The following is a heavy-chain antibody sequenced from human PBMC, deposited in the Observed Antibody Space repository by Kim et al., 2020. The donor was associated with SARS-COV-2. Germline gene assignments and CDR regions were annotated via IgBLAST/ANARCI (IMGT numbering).Heavy chain of an antibody. D-gene: IGHD7-27*01. CDR2: SGGST. Sequence: SGGSTYYADSGKGRFTISRDNSKNTLYLQMNSLRAEDTAVYYCARDLRDWGWGQGTLVTVSS. V-gene: IGHV3-66*01. CDR3: ARDLRDWG. J-gene: IGHJ4*02.